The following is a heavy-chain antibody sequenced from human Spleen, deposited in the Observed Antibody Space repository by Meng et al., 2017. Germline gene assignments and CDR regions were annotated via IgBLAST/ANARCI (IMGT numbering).Heavy chain of an antibody. CDR3: ASSYYYCSGHGG. D-gene: IGHD3-22*01. CDR2: INPNSGGT. Sequence: ASVKVSCKASGYTFTGYYMHWVRQAPGQGLEWMGWINPNSGGTNYAQRFLGRVTMTRDTSISTAYMELSRLRPDDTDGHYCASSYYYCSGHGGWGQGTRVTVSS. J-gene: IGHJ4*01. V-gene: IGHV1-2*02. CDR1: GYTFTGYY.